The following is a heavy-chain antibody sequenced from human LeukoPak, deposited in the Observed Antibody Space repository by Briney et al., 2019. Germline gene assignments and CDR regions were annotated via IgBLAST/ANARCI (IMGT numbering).Heavy chain of an antibody. V-gene: IGHV4-30-4*01. Sequence: PSQTLSLTCTVSGGSISSGDYYWSWIRQPPGKGLEWIGYIYYSGSTYYNPSLKSRVTISVDTSKNQFSLKLSSVTAADTAVYYCATELRYLRYVDYWGQGTLATVSS. CDR2: IYYSGST. J-gene: IGHJ4*02. CDR3: ATELRYLRYVDY. CDR1: GGSISSGDYY. D-gene: IGHD4-17*01.